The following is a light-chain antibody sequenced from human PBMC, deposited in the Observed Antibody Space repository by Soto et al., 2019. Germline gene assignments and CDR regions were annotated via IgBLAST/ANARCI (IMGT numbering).Light chain of an antibody. CDR2: DAS. J-gene: IGKJ5*01. CDR1: QSVSSY. Sequence: EIVLTQSPATLSLSPGERATLSCRASQSVSSYLAWYQQKPVQAPRLLIYDASNRATGIPARFSGSGSGTDFTLTISSLEPKDFAVYYCQQRSNWPITFGQGTRLEIK. CDR3: QQRSNWPIT. V-gene: IGKV3-11*01.